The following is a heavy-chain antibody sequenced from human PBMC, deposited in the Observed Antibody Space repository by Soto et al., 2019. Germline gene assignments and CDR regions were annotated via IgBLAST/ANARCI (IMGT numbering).Heavy chain of an antibody. CDR2: ISTYNVNP. J-gene: IGHJ4*02. D-gene: IGHD1-7*01. Sequence: QIHLVQSGAEVKKPRASEKVSCKASGYIFTIQGTSRVRQAPGQGLEWMGWISTYNVNPNYAQKLQRRVTMTTNTPTTTACLALRSLTSEHTAGYYFAGGRTRALDYWDQGTPVIASS. CDR1: GYIFTIQG. CDR3: AGGRTRALDY. V-gene: IGHV1-18*01.